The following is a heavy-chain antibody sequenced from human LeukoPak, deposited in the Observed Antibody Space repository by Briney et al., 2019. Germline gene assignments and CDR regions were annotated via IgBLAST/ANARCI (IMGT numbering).Heavy chain of an antibody. CDR3: ARDLMATSSNWFDP. CDR1: GFTFSSYS. V-gene: IGHV3-48*04. J-gene: IGHJ5*02. CDR2: ISSSSGTI. D-gene: IGHD5-24*01. Sequence: GGSLRLSCAASGFTFSSYSMNWVRQAPGKGLEWVSYISSSSGTIYYADSVKGRFTISRDNAKNSLYLQMNSLRAEDTAVYYCARDLMATSSNWFDPWGQGTLVTVSS.